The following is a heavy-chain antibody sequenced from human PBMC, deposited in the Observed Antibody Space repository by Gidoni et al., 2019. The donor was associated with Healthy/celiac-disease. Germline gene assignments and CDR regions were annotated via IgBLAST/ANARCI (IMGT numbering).Heavy chain of an antibody. CDR1: GFTFSSYW. J-gene: IGHJ4*02. CDR2: INSDGSST. Sequence: EVQLVESGGGLVQPGGSLRLSCAASGFTFSSYWMHWVRQAPGKGLVWVSRINSDGSSTSYADSVKGRFTISRDNAKNTLYLQMNSLRAEDTAVYYCARETPGYSSSSSLPTYYFDYWGQGTLVTVSS. D-gene: IGHD6-6*01. CDR3: ARETPGYSSSSSLPTYYFDY. V-gene: IGHV3-74*01.